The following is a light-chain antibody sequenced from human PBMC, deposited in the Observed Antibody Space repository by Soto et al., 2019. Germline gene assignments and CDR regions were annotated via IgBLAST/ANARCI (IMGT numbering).Light chain of an antibody. V-gene: IGLV2-14*01. CDR1: SSDVGGYNY. CDR3: SSYTSSSTSV. Sequence: ALTQPASVSGSPGQSITISCTGTSSDVGGYNYVSWYQQHPGKAPKLMIYDVSNRPSGVSNRFSGSKSGNTASLTISGLQAEDEADYYCSSYTSSSTSVFGTGTKVTVL. J-gene: IGLJ1*01. CDR2: DVS.